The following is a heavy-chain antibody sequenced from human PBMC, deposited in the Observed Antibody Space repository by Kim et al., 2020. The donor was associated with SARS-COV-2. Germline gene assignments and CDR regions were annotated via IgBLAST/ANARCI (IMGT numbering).Heavy chain of an antibody. V-gene: IGHV4-31*03. J-gene: IGHJ4*02. CDR2: IYYSGST. CDR3: ARMDGYNSEVDY. Sequence: SETLSLTCTVSGGSISSGGYYWSWIRQHPGKGLEWIGYIYYSGSTYYNPSLKSRVTISVDTSKNQFSLKLSSVTAADTAVYYCARMDGYNSEVDYWGQGTLVTVSS. D-gene: IGHD5-12*01. CDR1: GGSISSGGYY.